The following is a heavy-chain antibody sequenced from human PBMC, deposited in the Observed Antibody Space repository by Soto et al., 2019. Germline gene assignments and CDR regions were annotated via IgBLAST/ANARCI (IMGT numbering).Heavy chain of an antibody. CDR2: FDPEDGET. D-gene: IGHD3-22*01. Sequence: ASVKVSCKVSGYTLTELSMHWVRQAPGKGLEWMGGFDPEDGETIYAQKFQGRVTMTEDTSTDTAYMELSSLRSEDTAVYYCATALNYYDSSGYPRDAFDIWGQGTMVTVSS. CDR3: ATALNYYDSSGYPRDAFDI. J-gene: IGHJ3*02. CDR1: GYTLTELS. V-gene: IGHV1-24*01.